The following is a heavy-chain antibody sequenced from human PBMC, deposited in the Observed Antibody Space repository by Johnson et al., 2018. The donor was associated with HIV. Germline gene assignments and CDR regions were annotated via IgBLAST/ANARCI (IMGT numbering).Heavy chain of an antibody. CDR1: GFTFRDYD. V-gene: IGHV3-11*01. Sequence: VQLVESGGGLVKPGGSLRLSCAASGFTFRDYDMSWNRQAPGKGLEWISYISSTSSTIDYVDSVKGRFTVSRDNAKNSLYLQMNSLRAEDTALYYCARVNGGAFDIWGQGTMVTVSS. J-gene: IGHJ3*02. D-gene: IGHD4-23*01. CDR3: ARVNGGAFDI. CDR2: ISSTSSTI.